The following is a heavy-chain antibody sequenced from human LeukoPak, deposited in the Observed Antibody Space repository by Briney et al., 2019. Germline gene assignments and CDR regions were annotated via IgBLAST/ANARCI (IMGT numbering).Heavy chain of an antibody. V-gene: IGHV3-66*01. CDR3: ARDYAIAVAGGVIDY. D-gene: IGHD6-19*01. J-gene: IGHJ4*02. CDR1: GFTVSSNY. CDR2: IYSGGST. Sequence: SGGSLRLSCAASGFTVSSNYMSWVRQAPGKGLEWVSVIYSGGSTYYADSVKGRFTISRDNSKNTLYLQMNSLRAEDTAVYYCARDYAIAVAGGVIDYWGRGTLVTVSS.